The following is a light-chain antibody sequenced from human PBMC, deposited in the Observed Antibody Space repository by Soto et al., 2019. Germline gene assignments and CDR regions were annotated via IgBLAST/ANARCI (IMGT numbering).Light chain of an antibody. Sequence: ETVITQSPGTLSVSLGERATLSCRASQSVRIHLAWYQQKPGQAPRLLIYDTSTRATGIPARFSGSGSGTEFTLTISSLQSEDFAVHHCQQYKSSTRTFGQGTKVDIK. CDR3: QQYKSSTRT. J-gene: IGKJ1*01. CDR2: DTS. CDR1: QSVRIH. V-gene: IGKV3-15*01.